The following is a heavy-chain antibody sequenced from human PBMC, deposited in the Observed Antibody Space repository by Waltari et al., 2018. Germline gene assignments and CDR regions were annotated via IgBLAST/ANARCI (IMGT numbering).Heavy chain of an antibody. D-gene: IGHD1-20*01. CDR3: ARFGLYNWDHDYYYYYGMDV. CDR1: GFTFSSYW. CDR2: IKQDGSEK. V-gene: IGHV3-7*01. Sequence: EVQLVESGGGLVQPGGSLRLSCAASGFTFSSYWMSWVRQAPGKGLEWVANIKQDGSEKYYVDSVKGRFTISRDNAKNSLYLQMNSLRAEDTAVYYCARFGLYNWDHDYYYYYGMDVWGQGTTVTVSS. J-gene: IGHJ6*02.